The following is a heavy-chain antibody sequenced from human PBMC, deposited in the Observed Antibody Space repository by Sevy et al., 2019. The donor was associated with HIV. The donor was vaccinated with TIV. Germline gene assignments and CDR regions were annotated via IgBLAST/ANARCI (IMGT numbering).Heavy chain of an antibody. CDR2: ISGSGYNT. V-gene: IGHV3-23*01. J-gene: IGHJ4*02. Sequence: GGSLRLSCAASGFIFRTYAMSWVRQAPGKGLKWVSAISGSGYNTYYADSVKGRFTISRDNSKNTLHLQMNSLRAEDTGVYYFVEEGGGYIYDSGGSFGIWGLGPLVTVS. CDR1: GFIFRTYA. D-gene: IGHD3-22*01. CDR3: VEEGGGYIYDSGGSFGI.